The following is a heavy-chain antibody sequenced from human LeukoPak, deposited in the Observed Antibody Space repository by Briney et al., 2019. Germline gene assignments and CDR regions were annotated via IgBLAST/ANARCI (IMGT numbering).Heavy chain of an antibody. J-gene: IGHJ4*02. CDR3: ARDCYGSSGYSLVGVGSFDY. Sequence: GRSLRLSCAASGFTFSSYAMHWVRQAPGKGLEWVAVISYDGSNKYYADSVKGRFTISRDNSKNTLYLQMNSLRAEDTAVYYCARDCYGSSGYSLVGVGSFDYWGQGTLVTVSS. V-gene: IGHV3-30-3*01. CDR1: GFTFSSYA. CDR2: ISYDGSNK. D-gene: IGHD3-22*01.